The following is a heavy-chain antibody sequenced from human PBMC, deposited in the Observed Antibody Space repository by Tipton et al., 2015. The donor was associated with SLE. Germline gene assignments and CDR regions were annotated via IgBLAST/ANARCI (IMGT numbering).Heavy chain of an antibody. J-gene: IGHJ4*02. CDR2: INPNSGGT. Sequence: QLVQSGAEAKKPGASVKVSCKASGYIFTGYYIHWVRQAPGQGLEWMGWINPNSGGTNFAQKFQGRATMTRDTSISTAYLELSRLTSDDTAVYYCARDGERILMMFGGLWGQGTLVTVSS. CDR3: ARDGERILMMFGGL. CDR1: GYIFTGYY. V-gene: IGHV1-2*02. D-gene: IGHD3-16*01.